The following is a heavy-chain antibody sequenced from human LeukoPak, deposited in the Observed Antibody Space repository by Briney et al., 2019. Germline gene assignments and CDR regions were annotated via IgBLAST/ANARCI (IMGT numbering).Heavy chain of an antibody. V-gene: IGHV3-7*01. CDR3: ARDRDVDYGNDGFDI. Sequence: PGGSLRLSCVASGFTFSNYWMSWVRQAPGKGLEWVANIKQDGSEKYYVDSVKGRFTISRDNAKNSLYLQMNSLRAEDTAVYYCARDRDVDYGNDGFDIWGQGTTVTVSS. CDR1: GFTFSNYW. J-gene: IGHJ3*02. CDR2: IKQDGSEK. D-gene: IGHD4/OR15-4a*01.